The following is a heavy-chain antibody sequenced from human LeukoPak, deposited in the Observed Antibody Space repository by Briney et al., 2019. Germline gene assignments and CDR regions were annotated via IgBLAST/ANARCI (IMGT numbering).Heavy chain of an antibody. Sequence: ASVEVSCKASGYTFTSYGISWVRQAPGQGLEWVGWISAYNGNTNYAQKLQGRVTMTTDTSTSTAYMELRSLRSDDTAVYYCASPIHDYGVAELWGQGTLVTVSS. CDR3: ASPIHDYGVAEL. V-gene: IGHV1-18*01. D-gene: IGHD4/OR15-4a*01. CDR2: ISAYNGNT. J-gene: IGHJ4*02. CDR1: GYTFTSYG.